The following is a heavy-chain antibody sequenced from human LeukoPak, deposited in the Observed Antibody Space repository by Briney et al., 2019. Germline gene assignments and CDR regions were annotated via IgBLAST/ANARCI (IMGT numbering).Heavy chain of an antibody. CDR3: ARVEGLRGSGSSYYFDY. Sequence: SETLSLTCTVSGGSISSGDYYWSWIRQPPGKGLEWIGYIYYSGSTYYNPSLKSRVTISVDTSKNQFSLKLSSVTAADTAVYYCARVEGLRGSGSSYYFDYWGQGTLVTVSS. CDR2: IYYSGST. V-gene: IGHV4-30-4*01. CDR1: GGSISSGDYY. J-gene: IGHJ4*02. D-gene: IGHD3-10*01.